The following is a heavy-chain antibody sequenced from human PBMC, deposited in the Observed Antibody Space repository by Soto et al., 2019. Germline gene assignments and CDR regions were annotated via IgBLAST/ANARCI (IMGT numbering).Heavy chain of an antibody. CDR2: IYPDDSDT. CDR3: ARLSHSESYYWAFDI. Sequence: ASLKLSCKGSGYTFTNYWIGWVRQMPGKGLEWMGIIYPDDSDTRYSPSFQGQVTISADKSISTAYLQWSSLKASDTAMYYCARLSHSESYYWAFDIWGQGIMFTV. V-gene: IGHV5-51*01. D-gene: IGHD1-26*01. CDR1: GYTFTNYW. J-gene: IGHJ3*02.